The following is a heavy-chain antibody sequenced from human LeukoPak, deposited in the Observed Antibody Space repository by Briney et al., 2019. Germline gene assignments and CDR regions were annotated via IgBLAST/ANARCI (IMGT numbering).Heavy chain of an antibody. CDR1: GYTFTSYG. CDR3: ARVSDCCWYSSGWSAYYYGMDV. Sequence: ASVKVSCKASGYTFTSYGISGVRQAPGQGLEGMGWISAYNGNANYAQKLQGRVTMTADTSTSTAYMELRSLRSDDTAVYYCARVSDCCWYSSGWSAYYYGMDVWGQGTTVTVSS. V-gene: IGHV1-18*01. CDR2: ISAYNGNA. D-gene: IGHD6-19*01. J-gene: IGHJ6*02.